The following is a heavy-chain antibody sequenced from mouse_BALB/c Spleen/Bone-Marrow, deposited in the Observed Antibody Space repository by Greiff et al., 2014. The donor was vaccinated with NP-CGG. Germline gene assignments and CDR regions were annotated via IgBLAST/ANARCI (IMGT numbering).Heavy chain of an antibody. CDR2: INPYNGGT. J-gene: IGHJ4*01. CDR1: GYSFTDYT. Sequence: VQLQQPGPELVKPGASMKISCKASGYSFTDYTTNWVKQSHGKNLGWIGLINPYNGGTTYSQKFKAKATLTVDKSSSTAYMEFLSLTSEDSAVYYCARKYYYAMDFWGQGTSVTVSS. V-gene: IGHV1-18*01. CDR3: ARKYYYAMDF.